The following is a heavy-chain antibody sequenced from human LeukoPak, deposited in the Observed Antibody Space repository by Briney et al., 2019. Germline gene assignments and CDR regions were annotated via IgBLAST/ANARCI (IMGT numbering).Heavy chain of an antibody. CDR3: ARDTLWFGELLLYGMDV. D-gene: IGHD3-10*01. CDR2: ISYDGSNK. CDR1: GFTFSSYA. V-gene: IGHV3-30-3*01. J-gene: IGHJ6*02. Sequence: GGSLRLSCAASGFTFSSYAMHWVRQAPGKGLEWVAVISYDGSNKYYADSVKGRFTISRDNSKNTLYLQMNSLRAEDTAVYYCARDTLWFGELLLYGMDVWGQGTTVTVSS.